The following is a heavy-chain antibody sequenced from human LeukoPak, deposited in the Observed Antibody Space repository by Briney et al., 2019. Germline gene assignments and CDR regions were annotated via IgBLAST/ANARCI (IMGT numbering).Heavy chain of an antibody. Sequence: GASVKVSCKASGYTFTSYAMHWVRQAPGQRLGWMGWINAGNGNTKYSQKFQGRVTITGDTSASTAYMELSSLRSEDTAVYYCARDRTWIYGGNSDLGYWGQGTLVTVSS. J-gene: IGHJ4*02. V-gene: IGHV1-3*01. D-gene: IGHD4-23*01. CDR1: GYTFTSYA. CDR3: ARDRTWIYGGNSDLGY. CDR2: INAGNGNT.